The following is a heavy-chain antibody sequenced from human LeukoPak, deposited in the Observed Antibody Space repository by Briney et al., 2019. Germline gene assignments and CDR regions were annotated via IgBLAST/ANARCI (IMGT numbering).Heavy chain of an antibody. J-gene: IGHJ4*02. CDR3: ARGGFGYVYFDY. D-gene: IGHD2-8*01. CDR1: GFTFSAYW. V-gene: IGHV3-7*01. Sequence: GGSLRLSCAASGFTFSAYWMSWVRQAPGKGLEWVAHIKGDGSEKYSVDSVKGRFTISRDNAKSSLYLQMNSLRAEDTALYYCARGGFGYVYFDYWGQGSLVTVSP. CDR2: IKGDGSEK.